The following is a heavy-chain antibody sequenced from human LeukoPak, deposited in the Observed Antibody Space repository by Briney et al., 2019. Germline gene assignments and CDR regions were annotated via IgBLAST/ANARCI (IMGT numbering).Heavy chain of an antibody. D-gene: IGHD2-2*01. CDR3: AREVVVPAAMRDYYYYYGMDV. Sequence: GGSLRLSCAASGFTVSSNYMSWVRQAPGKGLDLVSVIYSGGSTYYADSVKGRFTISRDNSKNTLYLQMNSLRAEDTAVYYCAREVVVPAAMRDYYYYYGMDVWGQGTTVTVSS. J-gene: IGHJ6*02. CDR1: GFTVSSNY. V-gene: IGHV3-66*01. CDR2: IYSGGST.